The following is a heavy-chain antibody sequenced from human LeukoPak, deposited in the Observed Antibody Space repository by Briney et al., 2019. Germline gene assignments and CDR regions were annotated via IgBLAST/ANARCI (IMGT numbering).Heavy chain of an antibody. CDR2: ISSSGSTI. CDR3: AAYCGGDCYKYNWFDP. V-gene: IGHV3-11*01. D-gene: IGHD2-21*02. J-gene: IGHJ5*02. CDR1: GLTFSDYY. Sequence: GGSLRLSCAASGLTFSDYYMSWIRQAPGKGLEWVSYISSSGSTIYYADSVKGRFTISRDNAKNSLYLQMNSLRAEDTAVYYCAAYCGGDCYKYNWFDPWGQGTLVTVSS.